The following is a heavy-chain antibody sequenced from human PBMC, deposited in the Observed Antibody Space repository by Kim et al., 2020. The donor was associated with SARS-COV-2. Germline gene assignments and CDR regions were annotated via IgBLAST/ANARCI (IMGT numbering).Heavy chain of an antibody. V-gene: IGHV4-31*02. Sequence: YNPSLKSRVTISVDTSKNQFSLKLSSVTAADTAVYYCARKAGNYYYGMDVWGQGTTVTVSS. D-gene: IGHD3-10*01. J-gene: IGHJ6*02. CDR3: ARKAGNYYYGMDV.